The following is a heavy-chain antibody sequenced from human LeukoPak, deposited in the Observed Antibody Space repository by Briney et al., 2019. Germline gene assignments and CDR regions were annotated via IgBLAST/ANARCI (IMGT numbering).Heavy chain of an antibody. J-gene: IGHJ3*02. V-gene: IGHV1-18*01. D-gene: IGHD2-2*01. Sequence: AAVKVSCKASGYTFTSNGMSRVRQAPGPGMEWMGWISAYNGNRNYAQKLQGKVTMTTDRSTVTASMYLRSVSSDDTGPDCCAKQIVVVPAANDSFDIWGQGTLVTVSS. CDR3: AKQIVVVPAANDSFDI. CDR1: GYTFTSNG. CDR2: ISAYNGNR.